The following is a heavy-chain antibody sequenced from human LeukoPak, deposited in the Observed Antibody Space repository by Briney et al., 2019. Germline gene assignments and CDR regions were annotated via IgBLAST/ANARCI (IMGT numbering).Heavy chain of an antibody. J-gene: IGHJ6*03. CDR2: IYHSGST. D-gene: IGHD5-12*01. CDR3: ARATSSYFYYMDV. Sequence: PSETLSLTCAVSGGSISSSNWWSWVRQPPGKGLEWIGEIYHSGSTNYNPSLKSRVTISADTSKNQFSLNVSSVTAADTAVYYCARATSSYFYYMDVWGKGTTVTISS. CDR1: GGSISSSNW. V-gene: IGHV4-4*02.